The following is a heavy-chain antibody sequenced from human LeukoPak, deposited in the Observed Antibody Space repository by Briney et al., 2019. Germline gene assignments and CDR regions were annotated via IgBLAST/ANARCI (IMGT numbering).Heavy chain of an antibody. CDR1: GFTFSSYA. V-gene: IGHV3-23*01. J-gene: IGHJ4*02. CDR3: AATNGALGDYFDY. Sequence: PGGSLRLSCAASGFTFSSYAMSWVRQAPGKGLEWVSGLSGSGGSTYYADSVKGRFTISRDNSKNTLYLQVNSLRAEDTAVYYCAATNGALGDYFDYWGQGTLVTVSS. D-gene: IGHD2-8*01. CDR2: LSGSGGST.